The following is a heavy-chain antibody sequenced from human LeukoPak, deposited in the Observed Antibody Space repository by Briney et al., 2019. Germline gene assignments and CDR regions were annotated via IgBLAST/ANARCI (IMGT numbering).Heavy chain of an antibody. CDR1: GFTFSSYS. CDR3: ARGDYYDSDWFDP. Sequence: KSGGSLRLSCAASGFTFSSYSMNWVRQAPGKGLEWVSSISSSSSYTYYADSVRGRFTISRDNAKNSLYLQMNSLRAEDTAVYYCARGDYYDSDWFDPWGQGTLVTVSS. D-gene: IGHD3-10*01. V-gene: IGHV3-21*01. J-gene: IGHJ5*02. CDR2: ISSSSSYT.